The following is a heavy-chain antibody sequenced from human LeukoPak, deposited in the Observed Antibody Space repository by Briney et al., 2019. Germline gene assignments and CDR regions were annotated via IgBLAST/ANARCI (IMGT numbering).Heavy chain of an antibody. J-gene: IGHJ4*02. V-gene: IGHV1-2*02. D-gene: IGHD6-13*01. Sequence: ASVKVSCKASGYTFTGYYMHWVRQAPGQGLEWMGWINPNSGGTNYAQKFQGRVTMTRDTSISTAYMELSRLRSDDTAVYYCARVSRVEGSSWYYWGQGTLVTVSS. CDR1: GYTFTGYY. CDR3: ARVSRVEGSSWYY. CDR2: INPNSGGT.